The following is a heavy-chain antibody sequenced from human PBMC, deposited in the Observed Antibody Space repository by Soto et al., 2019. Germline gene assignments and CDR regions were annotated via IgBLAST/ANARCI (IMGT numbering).Heavy chain of an antibody. D-gene: IGHD6-13*01. CDR2: LAPFNGKT. Sequence: ASVKVSCKASGYVFNHYAINWVRQAPGQGLEWMGWLAPFNGKTSSLQKLQDRMSMTIDTATSTAYLELNSLTSDDTGVYFCAREGGSSTYYPLELDYWGQGTQVTVSS. CDR1: GYVFNHYA. CDR3: AREGGSSTYYPLELDY. V-gene: IGHV1-18*04. J-gene: IGHJ4*02.